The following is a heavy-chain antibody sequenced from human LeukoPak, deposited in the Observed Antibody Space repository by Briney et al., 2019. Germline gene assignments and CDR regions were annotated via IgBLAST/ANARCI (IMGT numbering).Heavy chain of an antibody. Sequence: SGTLSLTCAVSGDSISSNNWWSWVRQPPGKGLEWIGEIYHSGSTNYNPSLKSRVTISVDKSKKQFSLKLSPVTAADTAVYYCARLSVRRMVRGVMRWFDPWGQGTLVTVSS. D-gene: IGHD3-10*01. CDR1: GDSISSNNW. V-gene: IGHV4-4*02. J-gene: IGHJ5*02. CDR3: ARLSVRRMVRGVMRWFDP. CDR2: IYHSGST.